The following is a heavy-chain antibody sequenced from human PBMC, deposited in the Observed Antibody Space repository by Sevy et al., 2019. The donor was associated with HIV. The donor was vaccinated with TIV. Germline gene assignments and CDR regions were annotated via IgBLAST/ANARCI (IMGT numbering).Heavy chain of an antibody. J-gene: IGHJ3*02. D-gene: IGHD3-22*01. CDR3: ARPTLANPYDSSGYYYFDAFDI. Sequence: GGSLRLSCAASGFTFSSYAMSWVRQAPGKGLEWVSAISGSGGSTYYADSVKGRFTISRDNSKNTLYLQMNSLRAEDTAVYYCARPTLANPYDSSGYYYFDAFDIWGQGTMVTVS. V-gene: IGHV3-23*01. CDR1: GFTFSSYA. CDR2: ISGSGGST.